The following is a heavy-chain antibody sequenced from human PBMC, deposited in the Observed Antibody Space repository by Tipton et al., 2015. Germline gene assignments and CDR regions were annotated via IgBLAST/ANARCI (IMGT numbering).Heavy chain of an antibody. CDR3: ACQDYDSLTRDYQTVDY. J-gene: IGHJ4*02. Sequence: TLSLTCAVSAYSISTDYYWVWIRQPPGKGLEWIGTISHSGSTYYTPSLKSRVTISANTSKNLFSLRLSSVTAADTAVYYCACQDYDSLTRDYQTVDYWGQGTLVTVSS. CDR2: ISHSGST. D-gene: IGHD3-9*01. CDR1: AYSISTDYY. V-gene: IGHV4-38-2*01.